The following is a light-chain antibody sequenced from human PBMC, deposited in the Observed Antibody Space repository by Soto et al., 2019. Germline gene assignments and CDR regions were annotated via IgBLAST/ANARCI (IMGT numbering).Light chain of an antibody. J-gene: IGKJ1*01. CDR3: QQSYSTPRT. CDR1: QSISSY. Sequence: DIKISQTPCSLSASVGGRVTITCRASQSISSYVDWYQQKPGKAPKLLIYAASSLQSGVPSRFSGSGSGTDFTLTISSLHPEDFATYYCQQSYSTPRTFGQGTKVDIK. CDR2: AAS. V-gene: IGKV1-39*01.